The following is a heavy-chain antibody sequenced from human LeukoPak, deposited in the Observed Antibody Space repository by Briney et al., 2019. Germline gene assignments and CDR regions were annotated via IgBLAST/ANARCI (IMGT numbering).Heavy chain of an antibody. CDR2: IYYSGST. CDR3: ARHLSGDYGPPV. CDR1: GGSISSSSYY. V-gene: IGHV4-39*01. D-gene: IGHD4-17*01. Sequence: KASETLSLTCTVSGGSISSSSYYWGWIRQPPGKGLGWIGSIYYSGSTYYNPSLKSRVTISVDTSKNQFSLKLSSVTAADTAVYYCARHLSGDYGPPVWGQGTLVTVSS. J-gene: IGHJ4*02.